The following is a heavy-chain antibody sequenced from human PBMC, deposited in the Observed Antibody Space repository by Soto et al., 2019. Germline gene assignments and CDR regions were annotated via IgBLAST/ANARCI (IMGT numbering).Heavy chain of an antibody. V-gene: IGHV4-4*02. J-gene: IGHJ5*02. CDR3: ARGAVAAIINWFDP. CDR1: GGSISSSNW. Sequence: TSETLSLTCAVSGGSISSSNWWSWVRQPPGKGLEWIGEIYHSGSTNYNPSLKSRVTISVDKSKNQFSLKLSSVTAADTAVYYCARGAVAAIINWFDPWGQGTLVTVSS. CDR2: IYHSGST. D-gene: IGHD6-19*01.